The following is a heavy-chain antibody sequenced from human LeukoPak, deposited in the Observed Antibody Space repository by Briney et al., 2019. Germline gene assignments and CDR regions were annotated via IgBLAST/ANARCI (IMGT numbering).Heavy chain of an antibody. CDR3: ARDSQSGLRPYFDY. CDR1: GSSTSSHY. V-gene: IGHV4-59*11. J-gene: IGHJ4*02. Sequence: PTETLSLTCTVSGSSTSSHYWSWIRQPPGKGLEWIGHVYDSGSTNYNPSLKSRVTISVDTSKNQFSLKVSSVTAADTAVYYCARDSQSGLRPYFDYWGQGTLVTVS. CDR2: VYDSGST. D-gene: IGHD5-12*01.